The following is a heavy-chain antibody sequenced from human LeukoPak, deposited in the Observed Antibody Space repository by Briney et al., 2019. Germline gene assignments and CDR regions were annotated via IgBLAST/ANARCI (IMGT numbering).Heavy chain of an antibody. CDR3: TREAPHGYSGYDSRDY. CDR1: GFTFSTYN. V-gene: IGHV3-21*01. Sequence: GGSLRLSCAASGFTFSTYNMNWVRQAPGKGLEWVSSISSSSSHTYYVDSVKGRFTISRDNTMNSLYLQMNSLRAEDTAVYYCTREAPHGYSGYDSRDYWGQGTLVTVSS. J-gene: IGHJ4*02. D-gene: IGHD5-12*01. CDR2: ISSSSSHT.